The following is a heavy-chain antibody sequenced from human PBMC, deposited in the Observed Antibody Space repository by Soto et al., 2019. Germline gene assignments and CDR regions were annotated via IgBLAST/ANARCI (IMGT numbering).Heavy chain of an antibody. V-gene: IGHV1-69*02. Sequence: QVQLVQSGAEVKKPGSSVKVSCKASGGTFSSYTISWVRQAPGQGLEWMGRIIPILGIANYAQKFQGRVTINADKSMSTAYVELSSLRSEDTAVYYCMVTTRAVGSIDYWGQGTLVTVSS. CDR2: IIPILGIA. D-gene: IGHD4-17*01. CDR3: MVTTRAVGSIDY. J-gene: IGHJ4*02. CDR1: GGTFSSYT.